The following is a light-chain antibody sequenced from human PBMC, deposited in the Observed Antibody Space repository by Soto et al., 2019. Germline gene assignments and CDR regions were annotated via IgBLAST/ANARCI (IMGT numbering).Light chain of an antibody. V-gene: IGKV3-11*01. Sequence: EIVLTQSPATLSLSPGERATLSCRASQSVSSYLAWYQQKPGQAPRLLLYDASNRATGIPARFSGSGSGTDFALTISSLEPEDFAVYYCQQRSNWAYTFGQGTKLESK. CDR3: QQRSNWAYT. CDR2: DAS. J-gene: IGKJ2*01. CDR1: QSVSSY.